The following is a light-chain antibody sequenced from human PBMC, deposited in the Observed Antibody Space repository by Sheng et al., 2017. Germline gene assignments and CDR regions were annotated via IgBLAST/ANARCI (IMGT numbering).Light chain of an antibody. CDR1: SSDVGSYNL. J-gene: IGLJ3*02. V-gene: IGLV2-23*01. CDR3: CSYAGFWV. CDR2: EGS. Sequence: QPALTQPASLSGSPGQSITISCTGTSSDVGSYNLVSWYQQHPGKAPKLMIYEGSKRPSGVSNRFSGSKSGNTASLTISGLQAEDEADYYCCSYAGFWVFGGGTKLTVL.